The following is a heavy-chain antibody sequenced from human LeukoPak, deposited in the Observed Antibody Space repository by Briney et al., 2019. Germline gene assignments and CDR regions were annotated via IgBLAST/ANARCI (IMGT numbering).Heavy chain of an antibody. J-gene: IGHJ6*02. CDR1: GGSISSGGYS. CDR3: ARDYCSSTSCYAHRYYYGMDV. V-gene: IGHV4-31*03. CDR2: IYYSGST. Sequence: SETLSLTCTVSGGSISSGGYSWSWIRQHPGKGLEWIGYIYYSGSTYYNPSLKSRVTISVDTSKNQFSLKLSSVTAADTAVYYCARDYCSSTSCYAHRYYYGMDVWDQGTTVTVSS. D-gene: IGHD2-2*01.